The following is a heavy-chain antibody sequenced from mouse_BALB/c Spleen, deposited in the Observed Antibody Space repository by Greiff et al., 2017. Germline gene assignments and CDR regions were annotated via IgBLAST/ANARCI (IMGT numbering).Heavy chain of an antibody. J-gene: IGHJ2*01. CDR1: GFTFSSFG. Sequence: EVQLVESGGGLVQPGGSRKLSCAASGFTFSSFGMHWVRQAPEKGLEWVAYISSGSSTIYYADTVKGRFTISRDNPKNTLFLQMTSLRSEDTAMYYCTRDRGNRDFNYFDYWGQGTTLTVSS. CDR2: ISSGSSTI. V-gene: IGHV5-17*02. CDR3: TRDRGNRDFNYFDY. D-gene: IGHD2-1*01.